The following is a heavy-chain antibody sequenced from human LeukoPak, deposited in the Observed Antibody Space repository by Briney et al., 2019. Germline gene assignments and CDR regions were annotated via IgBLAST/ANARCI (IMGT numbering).Heavy chain of an antibody. Sequence: SQTLSLTCAISGDSVSSNSAAWNWIRQSPSRGLEWLGRTYYRSKWYNDYAVSVKSRININPDTSKNQFSLQLNSVTPEDTAVYYCARVTCSGGSCFLYYFDYWGQGTLVTVSS. CDR1: GDSVSSNSAA. D-gene: IGHD2-15*01. CDR3: ARVTCSGGSCFLYYFDY. CDR2: TYYRSKWYN. J-gene: IGHJ4*02. V-gene: IGHV6-1*01.